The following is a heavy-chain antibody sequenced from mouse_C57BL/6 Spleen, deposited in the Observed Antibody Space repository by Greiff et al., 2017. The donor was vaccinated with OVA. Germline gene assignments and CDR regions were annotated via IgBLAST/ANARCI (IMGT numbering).Heavy chain of an antibody. V-gene: IGHV1-69*01. CDR2: IDPSDSYT. D-gene: IGHD3-2*02. J-gene: IGHJ2*01. CDR3: ARDSSGYDY. Sequence: QVQLQQSGAELVMPGASVKLSCKASGYTFTSYWMHWVKQRPGQGLEWIGEIDPSDSYTNYNQKFKGKSTLTVDKSSSTAYMQLSSLTSEDSAVYYCARDSSGYDYWGQGTTLTVSS. CDR1: GYTFTSYW.